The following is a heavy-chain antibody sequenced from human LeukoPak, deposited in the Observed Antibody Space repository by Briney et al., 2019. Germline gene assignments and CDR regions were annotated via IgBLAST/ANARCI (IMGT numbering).Heavy chain of an antibody. V-gene: IGHV4-38-2*02. CDR2: IYHSGST. J-gene: IGHJ4*02. CDR3: GRDREGFDY. CDR1: GYSISSDYY. Sequence: SGTLSLTCTVSGYSISSDYYCGLIRQPPGEGLEWIGSIYHSGSTYYNPSLKGRVTISVDTSKNELSLKLNSVTAADTAVHYCGRDREGFDYWGQGTLVTVSS. D-gene: IGHD1-26*01.